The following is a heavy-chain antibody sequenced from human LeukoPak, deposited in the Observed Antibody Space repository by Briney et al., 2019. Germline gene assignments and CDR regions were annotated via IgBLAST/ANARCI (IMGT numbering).Heavy chain of an antibody. CDR2: INPSGGST. D-gene: IGHD3-16*01. J-gene: IGHJ4*02. V-gene: IGHV1-46*01. CDR3: ARESMIARERKFDF. CDR1: GYPLTTYY. Sequence: ASVKVSCKASGYPLTTYYMHWVRQATGQGLEWVGIINPSGGSTNYAQKFQGRVTMTRDTSTSTVYMELSSLRSEDTAVYYCARESMIARERKFDFWGQGTLVTVSS.